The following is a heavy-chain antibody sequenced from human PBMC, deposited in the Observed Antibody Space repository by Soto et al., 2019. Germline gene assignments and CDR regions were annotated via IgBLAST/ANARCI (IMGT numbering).Heavy chain of an antibody. CDR1: EFTFSTHG. D-gene: IGHD2-8*01. Sequence: SLRLSCAASEFTFSTHGMHWVRQAPGKGLEWVAVISYDGSNEYYADSVKGRFTISRDNSKNTLYLQMNSLRPEDTAVYLCGEGPPLLMVYPFLDYWGQVTLVTVCS. CDR2: ISYDGSNE. CDR3: GEGPPLLMVYPFLDY. V-gene: IGHV3-30*18. J-gene: IGHJ4*02.